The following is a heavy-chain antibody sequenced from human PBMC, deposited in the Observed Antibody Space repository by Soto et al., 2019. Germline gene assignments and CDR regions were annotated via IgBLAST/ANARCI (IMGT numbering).Heavy chain of an antibody. Sequence: QVQLVESGGGVVQPGRSLRLSCAASGFTFSSYGMHWVRQAPGKGLEWVAVIWYDGSNKYYADSVKGRFTISRDNSKNTLYLQMTSLRAEDTAVYYCARAVNFVDYYDYWGQGTLVTVSS. J-gene: IGHJ4*02. CDR1: GFTFSSYG. CDR2: IWYDGSNK. V-gene: IGHV3-33*01. CDR3: ARAVNFVDYYDY. D-gene: IGHD3-22*01.